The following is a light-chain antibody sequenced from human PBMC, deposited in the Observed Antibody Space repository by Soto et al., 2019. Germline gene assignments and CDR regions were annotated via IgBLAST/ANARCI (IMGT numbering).Light chain of an antibody. J-gene: IGKJ4*01. CDR3: QQFSSYPLT. CDR2: DAS. V-gene: IGKV3-20*01. Sequence: EIELTQSPGLLSLSLGERATLSCRASQSVSNNYLAWYQQKPGQAPRLLIYDASSRATGIPDRFSGGGSGTDFTLTISRLEPEDFAVYYCQQFSSYPLTFGGGTKVEIK. CDR1: QSVSNNY.